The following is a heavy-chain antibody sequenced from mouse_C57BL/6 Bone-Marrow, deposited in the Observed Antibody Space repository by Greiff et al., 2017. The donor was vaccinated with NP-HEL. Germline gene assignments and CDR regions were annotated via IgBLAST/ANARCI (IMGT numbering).Heavy chain of an antibody. CDR1: GFSLTSYG. J-gene: IGHJ1*03. CDR3: ASRHYYGSSHWYFDV. D-gene: IGHD1-1*01. Sequence: VKLQESGPGLVQPSQSLSITCTVSGFSLTSYGVHWVRQSPGKGLEWLGVIWSGGSTDYNAAFISRLSISKDNSKSQVFFKMNSLQADDTAIYYCASRHYYGSSHWYFDVWGTGTTVTVSS. V-gene: IGHV2-2*01. CDR2: IWSGGST.